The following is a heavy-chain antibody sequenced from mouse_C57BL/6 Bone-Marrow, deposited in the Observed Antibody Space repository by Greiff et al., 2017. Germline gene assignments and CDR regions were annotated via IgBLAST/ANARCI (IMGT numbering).Heavy chain of an antibody. Sequence: QVQLQQSGPELARPWASGKISCQAFYTFSRRVHSVIRDTNYWMQWVKQRPGPGLEWIGATFPGTGDTSYNLTFKGKATLTADKSSTTAYMQLSSLTSEDSAVYYCASYDGYYVPFADWGKGTLVTVSA. J-gene: IGHJ3*01. CDR1: YTFS. CDR2: GPGLEWIG. D-gene: IGHD2-3*01. V-gene: IGHV1-87*01. CDR3: SEDSAVYYCASYDGYYVPFAD.